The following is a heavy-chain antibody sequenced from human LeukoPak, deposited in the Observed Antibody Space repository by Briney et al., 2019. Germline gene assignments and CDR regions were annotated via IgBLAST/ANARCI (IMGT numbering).Heavy chain of an antibody. D-gene: IGHD3-10*01. CDR2: ISAYNGNT. CDR3: ARDKYYYGSGSYYRKTDFDY. J-gene: IGHJ4*02. V-gene: IGHV1-18*01. Sequence: APVKVSCKASGYTFTSYGISWVRQAPGQGLEWMGWISAYNGNTNYAQKLQGRVTMTTDTSTSTAYMELRSLRSDDTAVYYCARDKYYYGSGSYYRKTDFDYWGQGTLVTVSS. CDR1: GYTFTSYG.